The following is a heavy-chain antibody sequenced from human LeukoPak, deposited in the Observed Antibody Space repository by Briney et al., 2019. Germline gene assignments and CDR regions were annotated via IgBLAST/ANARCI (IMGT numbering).Heavy chain of an antibody. CDR3: ARDRGARNYLTTVTPKNWFDP. J-gene: IGHJ5*02. CDR2: INPNSGGT. V-gene: IGHV1-2*02. D-gene: IGHD4-11*01. CDR1: GYTFTGYY. Sequence: ASVKVSCTASGYTFTGYYMHWVRQAPGQGLEWMGWINPNSGGTNYAQKFQGRVTMARDTSISTAYMELSRLRSDDTAVYYCARDRGARNYLTTVTPKNWFDPWGQGTLVTVSS.